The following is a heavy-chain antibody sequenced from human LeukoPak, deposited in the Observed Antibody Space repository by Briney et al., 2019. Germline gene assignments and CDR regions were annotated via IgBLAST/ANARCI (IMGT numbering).Heavy chain of an antibody. D-gene: IGHD2-2*01. CDR3: ARSRAFDI. J-gene: IGHJ3*02. CDR1: GGSISSYY. Sequence: SETLSLTCTVSGGSISSYYWSWIRQPPGKGLEWIGEINHSGSTNYNPSLKSRVTISVDTSKNQFFLKLSSVTAADTAVYYCARSRAFDIWGQGTMVTVS. V-gene: IGHV4-34*01. CDR2: INHSGST.